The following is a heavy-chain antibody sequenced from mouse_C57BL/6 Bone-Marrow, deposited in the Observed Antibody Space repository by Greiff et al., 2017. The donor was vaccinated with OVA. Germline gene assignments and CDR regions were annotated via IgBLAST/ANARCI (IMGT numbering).Heavy chain of an antibody. Sequence: QFQLQQSGPELVKPGASVRISCKASGYPFTSYWITGVKRRPGKGLGWIGDIYPGSGGTNYNEKLKGKATLTVDPSSITAYMQLSSLTSEDSAVYYCARGAGDYWGQGTSVTVSS. CDR3: ARGAGDY. J-gene: IGHJ4*01. V-gene: IGHV1-55*01. CDR1: GYPFTSYW. CDR2: IYPGSGGT.